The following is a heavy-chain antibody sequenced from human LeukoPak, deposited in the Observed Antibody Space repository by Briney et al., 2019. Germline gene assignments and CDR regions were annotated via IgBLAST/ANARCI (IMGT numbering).Heavy chain of an antibody. D-gene: IGHD5-12*01. Sequence: ASVKVSCKASGYTFASYDINWVRQATGQGLEWMGWMNPNSGNTGYAQKFQGRVTMTRNTSISTAYIELSSLRSEDTAVYYCARKQTGHVATLPGWFDPWGQGSLLTVSS. V-gene: IGHV1-8*01. J-gene: IGHJ5*02. CDR3: ARKQTGHVATLPGWFDP. CDR2: MNPNSGNT. CDR1: GYTFASYD.